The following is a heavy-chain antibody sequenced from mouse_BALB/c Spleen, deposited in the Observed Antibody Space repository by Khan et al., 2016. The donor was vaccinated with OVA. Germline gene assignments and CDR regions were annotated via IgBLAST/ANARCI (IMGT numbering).Heavy chain of an antibody. V-gene: IGHV5-9-3*01. CDR2: ISSGGSYT. CDR3: ARELFTTIVSTPFAY. J-gene: IGHJ3*01. D-gene: IGHD1-1*01. CDR1: GFTFSNYA. Sequence: EVQLVESGGGLVKPGGSLKLSCAASGFTFSNYAMSWVRQTPEKRLKWVATISSGGSYTYFPDSVQGRFTISRDNAKNTLSLKMSSLRSDDTAIYYCARELFTTIVSTPFAYWGQGTLVTVSA.